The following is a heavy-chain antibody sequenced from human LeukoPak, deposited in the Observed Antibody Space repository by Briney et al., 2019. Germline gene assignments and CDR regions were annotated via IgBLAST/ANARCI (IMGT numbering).Heavy chain of an antibody. J-gene: IGHJ4*02. D-gene: IGHD6-13*01. Sequence: ASVKVSCKASGYTFISYGITWVRQAPGQGLEWMGWISAYNGNTDYAQKFQDRVTMTTDTSTNTALMELRSLRYDDTAVYYCAREASSSWPTEFEYYFDYWGQGTLVTVSS. CDR3: AREASSSWPTEFEYYFDY. V-gene: IGHV1-18*01. CDR2: ISAYNGNT. CDR1: GYTFISYG.